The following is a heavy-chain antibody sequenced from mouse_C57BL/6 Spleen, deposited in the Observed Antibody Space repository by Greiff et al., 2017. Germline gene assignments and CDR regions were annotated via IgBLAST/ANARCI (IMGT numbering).Heavy chain of an antibody. Sequence: QVQLQQPGAELVKPGASVKLSCKASGYTFTSYWMHWVKQRPGRGLEWIGRIDTNSGGTKYNEKFKSKATLTVDKPSSTAYMQLSSLTSEDSAVYYCARDYYGSSYLFAYWGQGTLVNVSA. V-gene: IGHV1-72*01. CDR1: GYTFTSYW. D-gene: IGHD1-1*01. CDR3: ARDYYGSSYLFAY. J-gene: IGHJ3*01. CDR2: IDTNSGGT.